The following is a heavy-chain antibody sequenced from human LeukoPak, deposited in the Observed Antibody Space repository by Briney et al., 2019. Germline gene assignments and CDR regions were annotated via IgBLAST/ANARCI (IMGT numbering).Heavy chain of an antibody. V-gene: IGHV3-20*04. Sequence: GGSLRLSCAASGFTFDDYGMSWVRQAPGKGLDWVSGINWNGGSTGYADSVKGRFTISRDNAKNSLYLQMNSLGAEDTALYYCARDGGAAGFDYWGQGTLVTVSS. J-gene: IGHJ4*02. D-gene: IGHD3-16*01. CDR1: GFTFDDYG. CDR2: INWNGGST. CDR3: ARDGGAAGFDY.